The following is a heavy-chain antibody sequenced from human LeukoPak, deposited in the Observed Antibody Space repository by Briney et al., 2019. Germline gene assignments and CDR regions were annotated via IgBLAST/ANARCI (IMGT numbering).Heavy chain of an antibody. V-gene: IGHV1-69*04. CDR3: ARGPDILTGYFDY. D-gene: IGHD3-9*01. CDR2: IIPILGIA. Sequence: SVKVSCKASGGTFSSYAISWVRQSPGQGLEWMGRIIPILGIANYAQKFQGRVTITADKSTSTAYMELSSLRSEDTAVYYCARGPDILTGYFDYWGQGPLVTVSS. CDR1: GGTFSSYA. J-gene: IGHJ4*02.